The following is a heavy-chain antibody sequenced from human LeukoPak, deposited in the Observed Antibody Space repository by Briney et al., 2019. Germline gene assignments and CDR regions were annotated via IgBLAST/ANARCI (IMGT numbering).Heavy chain of an antibody. CDR2: ITSSSTSA. D-gene: IGHD3-9*01. V-gene: IGHV3-48*03. J-gene: IGHJ4*02. Sequence: GGSLRLSCAASGFTFSNYEMNWVRQAPGKGLEWVSYITSSSTSAYYADSVRGRFTVSRDNAKNSLYLQMRSLRVEDTAVYYCANWWNKDDTTGHSGVWGQGTLVTVSS. CDR3: ANWWNKDDTTGHSGV. CDR1: GFTFSNYE.